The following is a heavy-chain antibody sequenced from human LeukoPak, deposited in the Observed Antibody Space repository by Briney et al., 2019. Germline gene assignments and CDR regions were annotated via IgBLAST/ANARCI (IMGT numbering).Heavy chain of an antibody. Sequence: GGSLRLSCAASGFTFSSYGMSWVRQAPGKGLEWVSAISGSGGSTYYADSVKGRFSISRDNSKNTLYLQMNSLTVEDTAVYYCARIKSKSVALPRGWIDPWGQGTLVTVSP. J-gene: IGHJ5*02. CDR1: GFTFSSYG. D-gene: IGHD2-21*01. V-gene: IGHV3-23*01. CDR3: ARIKSKSVALPRGWIDP. CDR2: ISGSGGST.